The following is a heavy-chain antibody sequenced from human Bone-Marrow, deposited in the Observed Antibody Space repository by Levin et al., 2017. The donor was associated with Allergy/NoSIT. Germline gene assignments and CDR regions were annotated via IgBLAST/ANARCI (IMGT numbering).Heavy chain of an antibody. D-gene: IGHD6-19*01. CDR1: GYSFNSFW. Sequence: PGESLKISCKGSGYSFNSFWIAWVRQMPGRGLEWMGMIYPGDSDTRYSPSFQGQVTMSADKSIATASLQWSRLKSSDTATYYCARRGGSGWYGSGYGLDVWGQGTTVIVSS. CDR2: IYPGDSDT. J-gene: IGHJ6*02. V-gene: IGHV5-51*01. CDR3: ARRGGSGWYGSGYGLDV.